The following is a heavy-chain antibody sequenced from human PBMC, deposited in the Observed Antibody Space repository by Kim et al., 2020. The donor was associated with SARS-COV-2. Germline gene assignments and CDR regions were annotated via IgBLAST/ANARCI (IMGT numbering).Heavy chain of an antibody. Sequence: SETLSLTCAVSGASISSSSWWAWVRQPPGKGLEWIGEINHSGTTDYNPSLKSRVTISIDKSKNLFSLKLTSVTAADTAVYFCARGVSSAWTLRDWFDPWGQGALVTVSS. CDR1: GASISSSSW. CDR3: ARGVSSAWTLRDWFDP. J-gene: IGHJ5*02. V-gene: IGHV4-4*02. CDR2: INHSGTT. D-gene: IGHD6-25*01.